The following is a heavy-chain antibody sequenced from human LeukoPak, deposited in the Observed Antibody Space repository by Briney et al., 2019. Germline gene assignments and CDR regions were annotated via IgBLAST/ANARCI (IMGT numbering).Heavy chain of an antibody. V-gene: IGHV4-59*08. Sequence: PSETLSLTCTVSGGSISSYYWSWIRQPPGKGLEWIGYIYYSGSTNYNPSLKSRVTISVDTSKNQFSLKLSSVTAADTAVYYCAVTTFHCSSTSCYYSKEVHYYYYYMDVWGKGTTVTVSS. J-gene: IGHJ6*03. CDR1: GGSISSYY. CDR3: AVTTFHCSSTSCYYSKEVHYYYYYMDV. CDR2: IYYSGST. D-gene: IGHD2-2*01.